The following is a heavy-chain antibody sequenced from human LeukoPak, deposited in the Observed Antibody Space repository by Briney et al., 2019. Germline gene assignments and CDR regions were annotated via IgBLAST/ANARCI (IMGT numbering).Heavy chain of an antibody. J-gene: IGHJ3*02. V-gene: IGHV3-15*07. Sequence: GGSPRLSCAASGFTFDDYAMHWVRQAPGKGLEWVGRIKSEIDGGTTDYAAPVQGRFTISRDDSQAILYLQMNSLKTEDTAVYYCTTGGNVIVAGTRAFDIWGQGTLVTVSS. CDR3: TTGGNVIVAGTRAFDI. CDR2: IKSEIDGGTT. D-gene: IGHD5-12*01. CDR1: GFTFDDYA.